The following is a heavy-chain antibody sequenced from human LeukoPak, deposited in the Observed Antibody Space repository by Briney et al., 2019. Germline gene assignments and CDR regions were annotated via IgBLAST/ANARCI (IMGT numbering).Heavy chain of an antibody. J-gene: IGHJ5*02. Sequence: SETLSLTCSVFGGSLSNYYWNWIRQSPGKGLEWIGHTYHSGSSAYHPSLKSRVSMLVDTSTNQLFLNLTSVTAADTAVYYCARRVVAAHNWFDPWGQGTLVTVSS. CDR2: TYHSGSS. D-gene: IGHD2-15*01. V-gene: IGHV4-59*01. CDR1: GGSLSNYY. CDR3: ARRVVAAHNWFDP.